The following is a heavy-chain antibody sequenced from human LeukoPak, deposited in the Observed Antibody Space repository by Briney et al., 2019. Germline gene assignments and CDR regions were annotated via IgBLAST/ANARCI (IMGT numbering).Heavy chain of an antibody. J-gene: IGHJ6*03. V-gene: IGHV3-30*02. CDR3: AKDKGYYYYYMDV. CDR1: GFSFSNYG. Sequence: PGGSLRLSCAASGFSFSNYGMHWVRQAPGKGLEWVAFIRYDGNSQNYADSVKGRFNISRDKSKNTLYVQMNSLRAEDTAVYYCAKDKGYYYYYMDVWGKGTTVTVSS. CDR2: IRYDGNSQ.